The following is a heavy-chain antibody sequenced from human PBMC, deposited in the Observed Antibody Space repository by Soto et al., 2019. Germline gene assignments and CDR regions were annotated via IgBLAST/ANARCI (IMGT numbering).Heavy chain of an antibody. D-gene: IGHD2-15*01. Sequence: GGSLRLSCAASGFTFSSCSMNWVRQAPGKGLEWVSSISSSSSYIYYADSVKGRFTISRDNAKNSLYLQMNSLRAEDTAVYYCARGKGHCSGGSCYSDHHWFDPWGQGTLVTVSS. V-gene: IGHV3-21*01. CDR1: GFTFSSCS. CDR2: ISSSSSYI. CDR3: ARGKGHCSGGSCYSDHHWFDP. J-gene: IGHJ5*02.